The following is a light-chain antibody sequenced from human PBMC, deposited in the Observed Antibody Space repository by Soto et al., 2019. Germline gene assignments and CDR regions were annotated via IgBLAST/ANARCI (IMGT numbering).Light chain of an antibody. CDR2: GAS. J-gene: IGKJ1*01. CDR3: QHHNSYSQT. CDR1: QSIRHS. V-gene: IGKV1-5*01. Sequence: DIQMTQSPPPLSASVGDRVTITCRASQSIRHSLAWYQQMPGKAPKLLIYGASTLQSGVPSRFSGSGSGTEFTLTISSLQPDDFGTYFCQHHNSYSQTFGQGTKVEIK.